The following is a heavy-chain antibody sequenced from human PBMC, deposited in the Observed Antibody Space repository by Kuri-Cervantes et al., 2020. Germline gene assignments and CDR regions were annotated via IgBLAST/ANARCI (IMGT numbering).Heavy chain of an antibody. Sequence: GESLKISCTCSEFTFGDYPMSWFRQAPGKGLEWVSYIRTETFGGTTEYAASVKGRFTISRDDSKSIVYLQMNSLTTDDTAVYYCARAAIVGATKGYFDYWGQGTLVTVSS. CDR1: EFTFGDYP. V-gene: IGHV3-49*03. J-gene: IGHJ4*02. D-gene: IGHD1-26*01. CDR2: IRTETFGGTT. CDR3: ARAAIVGATKGYFDY.